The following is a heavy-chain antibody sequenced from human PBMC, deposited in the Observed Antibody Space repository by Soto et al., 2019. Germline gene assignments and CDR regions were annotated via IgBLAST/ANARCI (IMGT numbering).Heavy chain of an antibody. D-gene: IGHD2-2*01. CDR1: GYTFSSYA. CDR3: ARAISSTSLFWFDH. J-gene: IGHJ5*02. V-gene: IGHV3-30-3*01. CDR2: ISYDGSNK. Sequence: GGSLRLSCAASGYTFSSYAMHWVRQAPGKGLEWVAVISYDGSNKYYADSVKGRFTISRDNSKNTLYLQMNSLRAEDTAVYYCARAISSTSLFWFDHWGQGILVTVSS.